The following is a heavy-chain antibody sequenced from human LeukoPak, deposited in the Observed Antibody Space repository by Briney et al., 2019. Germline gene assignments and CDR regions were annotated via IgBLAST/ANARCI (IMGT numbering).Heavy chain of an antibody. CDR3: ARNGDYDGRGFYYFFDS. J-gene: IGHJ4*02. Sequence: GGSLRLSCAASGFTFTGYWMSWVRQASGKGVEWVANIKQDGSEKYYVDSVKGRFTISRDNAKSSLSLQMNSLRAEDTAVYYCARNGDYDGRGFYYFFDSWGRGTLVTVSS. CDR2: IKQDGSEK. D-gene: IGHD3-22*01. CDR1: GFTFTGYW. V-gene: IGHV3-7*04.